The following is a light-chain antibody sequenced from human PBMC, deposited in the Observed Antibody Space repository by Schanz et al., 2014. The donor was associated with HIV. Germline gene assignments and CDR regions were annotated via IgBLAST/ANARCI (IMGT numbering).Light chain of an antibody. CDR3: QQGGSWPLT. CDR1: QSISSY. J-gene: IGKJ4*01. Sequence: DIQMTQSPSSLSASVGDRVTITCRASQSISSYLNWYQQKPGKAPKLLIYAASSLQSGVPSRFSGSGSGTDFTLIISSLQSEDFAVYYCQQGGSWPLTFGGGTTVEVK. CDR2: AAS. V-gene: IGKV1-39*01.